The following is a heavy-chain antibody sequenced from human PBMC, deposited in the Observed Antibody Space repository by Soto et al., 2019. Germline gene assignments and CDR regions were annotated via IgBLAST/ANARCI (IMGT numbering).Heavy chain of an antibody. V-gene: IGHV3-74*01. CDR2: IDGVGTGT. Sequence: PGGSLRLSCVASGFTFTNYWMHWVRQVPGKGLVWVSRIDGVGTGTSYSDSVRGRFTISRDNAENTLHLQMDSLRVEDTAVYYCTTVFEYWRQRTPVTVSS. J-gene: IGHJ4*02. CDR1: GFTFTNYW. CDR3: TTVFEY.